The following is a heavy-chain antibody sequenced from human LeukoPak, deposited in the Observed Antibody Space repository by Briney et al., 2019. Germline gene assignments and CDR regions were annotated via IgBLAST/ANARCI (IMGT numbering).Heavy chain of an antibody. J-gene: IGHJ4*02. CDR1: GFTFSSYG. CDR3: AKDPANIRGPPDY. CDR2: ISYDGSNK. D-gene: IGHD3-10*01. V-gene: IGHV3-30*18. Sequence: PGGSLRLSCAASGFTFSSYGMHWVRQAPGKGLEWVAVISYDGSNKYYADSVKGRFTISRDNSKNTLYLQMNSLRAEDTAVYYCAKDPANIRGPPDYWGQGTLVTVSS.